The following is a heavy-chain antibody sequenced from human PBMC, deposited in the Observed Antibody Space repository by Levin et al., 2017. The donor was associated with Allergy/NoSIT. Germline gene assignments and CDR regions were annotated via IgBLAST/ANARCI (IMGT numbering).Heavy chain of an antibody. D-gene: IGHD3-10*01. V-gene: IGHV3-23*01. CDR2: ISGSGGST. J-gene: IGHJ5*02. CDR3: AKDPPITMVRGGYNWFDP. Sequence: GESLKISCAASGFTFSSYAMSWVRQAPGKGLEWVSAISGSGGSTYYADSVKGRFTISRDNSKNTLYLQMNSLRAEDTAVYYCAKDPPITMVRGGYNWFDPWGQGTLVTVSS. CDR1: GFTFSSYA.